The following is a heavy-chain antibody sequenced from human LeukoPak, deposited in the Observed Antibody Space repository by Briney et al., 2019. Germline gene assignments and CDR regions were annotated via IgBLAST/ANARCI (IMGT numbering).Heavy chain of an antibody. CDR2: VHLSGRT. CDR3: ARQGGWYSPLGL. Sequence: SGTLSLTCGVSGGSISSSNWWTWVRQPPGEGLEWIGEVHLSGRTNYNPSLESRVTMSVDMSENHISLKLTSVTAADTAVYYCARQGGWYSPLGLWGQGALVTVSS. V-gene: IGHV4-4*02. J-gene: IGHJ4*02. CDR1: GGSISSSNW. D-gene: IGHD6-19*01.